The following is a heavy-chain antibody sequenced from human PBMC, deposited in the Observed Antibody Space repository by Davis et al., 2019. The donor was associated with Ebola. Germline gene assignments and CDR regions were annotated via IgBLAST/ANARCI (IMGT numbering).Heavy chain of an antibody. V-gene: IGHV3-73*01. J-gene: IGHJ4*02. CDR3: ARDLRIAVAPVGY. CDR2: IRSKANSYAT. Sequence: GGSLRLSCAASGFTFSGSAMHWVRQASGKGLEWVGRIRSKANSYATAYAASVKGRSTISRDDSKNTAYLQMNSLRAEDTAVYYCARDLRIAVAPVGYWGQGTLVTVSS. CDR1: GFTFSGSA. D-gene: IGHD6-19*01.